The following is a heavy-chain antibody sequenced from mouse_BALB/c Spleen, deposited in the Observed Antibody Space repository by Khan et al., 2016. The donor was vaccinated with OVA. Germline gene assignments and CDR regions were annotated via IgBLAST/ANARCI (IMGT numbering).Heavy chain of an antibody. V-gene: IGHV2-5*01. CDR1: GFSLTNYG. CDR3: AKGHYGSSYDYAMDY. D-gene: IGHD1-1*01. Sequence: QVQLQQSGPGLVQPSQSLSITCTVSGFSLTNYGVHWVRQSLGKGLEWLGVIWRGGSTDYNAVLMSRLSITKDNSKSQVFFKMNSLQADDTAIYYCAKGHYGSSYDYAMDYWGQGTSVTVSS. CDR2: IWRGGST. J-gene: IGHJ4*01.